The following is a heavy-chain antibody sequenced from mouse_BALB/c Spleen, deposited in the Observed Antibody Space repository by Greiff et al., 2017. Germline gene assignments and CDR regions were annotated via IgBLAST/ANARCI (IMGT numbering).Heavy chain of an antibody. CDR1: GFTFTDYY. J-gene: IGHJ3*01. CDR3: ARPIYYGNYWFAY. V-gene: IGHV7-3*02. Sequence: EVQRVESGGGLVQPGGSLRLSCATSGFTFTDYYMSWVRQPPGKALEWLGFIRNKANGYTTEYSASVKGRFTISRDNSQSILYLQMNTLRAEDSATYYCARPIYYGNYWFAYWGQGTLVTVSA. D-gene: IGHD2-1*01. CDR2: IRNKANGYTT.